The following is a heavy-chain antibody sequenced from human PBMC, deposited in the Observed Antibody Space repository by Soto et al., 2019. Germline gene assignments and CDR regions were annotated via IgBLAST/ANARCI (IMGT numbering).Heavy chain of an antibody. V-gene: IGHV1-3*01. Sequence: GASVKVSCKASGYTFTRYTMNWVRQAPGQRLEWMGWINPDNGNTKSSQKFQDRVIITRDTSASTAYMDLSSLRSEDTTVYYSARSIATGQCDPQGQGTLVAVSS. CDR3: ARSIATGQCDP. D-gene: IGHD6-6*01. CDR2: INPDNGNT. J-gene: IGHJ5*02. CDR1: GYTFTRYT.